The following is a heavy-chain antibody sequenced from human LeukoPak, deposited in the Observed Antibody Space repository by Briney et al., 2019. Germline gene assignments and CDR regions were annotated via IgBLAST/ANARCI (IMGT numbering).Heavy chain of an antibody. D-gene: IGHD3-22*01. CDR2: ISWNSGII. Sequence: PGGSLRLSCAASGFTFDDYAMHWVRQTPGKGLEWVSGISWNSGIIGYADSVKGRFTISRDNAKNSLYVQMNSLRAEDTALYYCVKDGEMDRYSYDSGGRLFDYWGQGTLVTVSS. J-gene: IGHJ4*02. V-gene: IGHV3-9*01. CDR1: GFTFDDYA. CDR3: VKDGEMDRYSYDSGGRLFDY.